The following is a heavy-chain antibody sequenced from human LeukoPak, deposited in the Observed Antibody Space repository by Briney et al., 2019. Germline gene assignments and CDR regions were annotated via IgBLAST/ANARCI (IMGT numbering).Heavy chain of an antibody. J-gene: IGHJ4*02. CDR3: ARDRPAGKQWLGYFYY. Sequence: PSETLSLTCAVSGGSISSSNWWSWVRQPPGKGLEWIGEIYHSGSTNYNPSLKSRVTISVDKSKNQFSLKLSSVTAADTAVYYCARDRPAGKQWLGYFYYWGQGTLVTVSS. D-gene: IGHD6-19*01. V-gene: IGHV4-4*02. CDR2: IYHSGST. CDR1: GGSISSSNW.